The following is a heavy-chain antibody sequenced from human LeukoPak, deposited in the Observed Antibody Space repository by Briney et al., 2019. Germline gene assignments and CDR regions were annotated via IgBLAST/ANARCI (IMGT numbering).Heavy chain of an antibody. J-gene: IGHJ4*02. CDR3: ARRAVTTGRLSRYFDY. V-gene: IGHV4-34*01. Sequence: PSETLSLTCAVYGGSFSGYYWSWIRQPPGKGLEWIGEINHSGSTNYNPSLKSRVTISVDTSKNQFSLKLSSVAAADTAVYYCARRAVTTGRLSRYFDYWGQGTLVTVSS. CDR1: GGSFSGYY. CDR2: INHSGST. D-gene: IGHD4-17*01.